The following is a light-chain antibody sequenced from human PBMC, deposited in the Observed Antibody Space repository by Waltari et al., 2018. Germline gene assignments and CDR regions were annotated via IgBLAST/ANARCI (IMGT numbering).Light chain of an antibody. CDR1: SSDAGGYNY. Sequence: QSALTQPRSLSGSPGHSVTIYCTGTSSDAGGYNYVSWYKQHPGKAPKLMIYDVSKRPSGVPDRFSGSKSGNTASLTISGLQAEDEADYYCCSYAGSYTWVFGGGTKLTVL. J-gene: IGLJ3*02. CDR2: DVS. CDR3: CSYAGSYTWV. V-gene: IGLV2-11*01.